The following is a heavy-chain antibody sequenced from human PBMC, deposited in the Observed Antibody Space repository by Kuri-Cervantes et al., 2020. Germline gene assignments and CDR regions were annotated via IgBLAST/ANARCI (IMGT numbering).Heavy chain of an antibody. CDR1: GFTFSSYW. CDR3: ARMEIGMFDY. CDR2: IYSGGST. J-gene: IGHJ4*02. D-gene: IGHD2-21*01. Sequence: LSLTCAASGFTFSSYWMSWVRQAPGKGLEWVSVIYSGGSTYYADSVKGRFTISRDNSKNTLYLQMNSLRAEDTAMYYCARMEIGMFDYWGQGTLVTVSS. V-gene: IGHV3-53*01.